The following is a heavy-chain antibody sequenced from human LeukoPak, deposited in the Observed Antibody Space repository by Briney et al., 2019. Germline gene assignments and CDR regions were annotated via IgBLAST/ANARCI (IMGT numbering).Heavy chain of an antibody. V-gene: IGHV4-59*12. J-gene: IGHJ6*03. CDR2: IYYSGST. Sequence: SETLSLTCTVSGDSISSYYWSWIRQPPGKGLEWIGYIYYSGSTNYNPSLKSRVTISLDTSKNQFSLKLSSVTAADTAVYYCAREGKITMVRGVIRYYYMDVWGKGTTVTISS. CDR1: GDSISSYY. D-gene: IGHD3-10*01. CDR3: AREGKITMVRGVIRYYYMDV.